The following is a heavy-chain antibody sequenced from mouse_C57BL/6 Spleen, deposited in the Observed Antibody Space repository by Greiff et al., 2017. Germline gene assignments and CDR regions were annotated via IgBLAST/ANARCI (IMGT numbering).Heavy chain of an antibody. Sequence: EVKLEESGPELVKPGASVKMSCKASGYTFTDYNMHWVKQSHGKSLEWIGYINPNNGGTSYNQKFKGKATLTVNKSSSTAYMELRSLTSEDSAVYYCARDYGPYGGGDAMDYWGQGTSVTVSS. V-gene: IGHV1-22*01. J-gene: IGHJ4*01. CDR1: GYTFTDYN. D-gene: IGHD1-1*01. CDR3: ARDYGPYGGGDAMDY. CDR2: INPNNGGT.